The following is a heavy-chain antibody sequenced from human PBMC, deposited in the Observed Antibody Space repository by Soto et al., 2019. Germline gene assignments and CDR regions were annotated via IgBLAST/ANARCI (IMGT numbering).Heavy chain of an antibody. CDR2: INHSGST. J-gene: IGHJ3*02. CDR3: ARVAAPMGYAFDI. Sequence: PSETLSLTCAVYGGSFSGYYWSWIRQPPGKGLEWIGEINHSGSTNYNPSLKSRVTISVDTSKNQFSLKLSSVTAADTAVYYCARVAAPMGYAFDIWGQGTMGTFSS. CDR1: GGSFSGYY. V-gene: IGHV4-34*01. D-gene: IGHD3-16*01.